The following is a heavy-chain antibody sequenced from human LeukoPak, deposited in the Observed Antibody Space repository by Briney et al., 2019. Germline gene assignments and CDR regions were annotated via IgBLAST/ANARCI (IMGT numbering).Heavy chain of an antibody. D-gene: IGHD6-19*01. V-gene: IGHV1-69*13. Sequence: GASVKVSCKASGGTFSSYAISWVRQAPGQGLEWMGGIIPIFGTANYAQKFQGRVTITADESTSTAYIELSSLRSEDTAVYYCASGMGYSSGWYFDYFDYWGQGTLVTVFS. CDR3: ASGMGYSSGWYFDYFDY. CDR2: IIPIFGTA. CDR1: GGTFSSYA. J-gene: IGHJ4*02.